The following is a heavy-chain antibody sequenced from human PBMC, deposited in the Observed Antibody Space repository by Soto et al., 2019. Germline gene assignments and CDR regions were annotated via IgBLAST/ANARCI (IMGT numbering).Heavy chain of an antibody. D-gene: IGHD3-22*01. CDR1: VYSFAGYW. Sequence: GGSLKISCKGSVYSFAGYWITWVRQKPGKGLEWMGRIDPSDSQTYYSPSLRGHVTISVTKSITTVFLQWSSLRASDTAMYYCARQIYDSDTGPNFQYYFDSWGQGTPVTVSS. V-gene: IGHV5-10-1*01. CDR3: ARQIYDSDTGPNFQYYFDS. CDR2: IDPSDSQT. J-gene: IGHJ4*02.